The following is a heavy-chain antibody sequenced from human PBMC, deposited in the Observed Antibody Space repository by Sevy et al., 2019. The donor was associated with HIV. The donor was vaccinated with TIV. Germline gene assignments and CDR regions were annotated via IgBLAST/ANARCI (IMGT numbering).Heavy chain of an antibody. CDR2: IYPGDSDT. Sequence: GESLKISCKGSGYSFTSYWIGWVRQMPGKGLEWMGIIYPGDSDTRYSPSFQGQVTISADKSISTAYLHWSSLKASDTAMFYCAGFLVAYCGGDCHSEYFDYWGQGTLVTVSS. V-gene: IGHV5-51*01. D-gene: IGHD2-21*02. J-gene: IGHJ4*02. CDR3: AGFLVAYCGGDCHSEYFDY. CDR1: GYSFTSYW.